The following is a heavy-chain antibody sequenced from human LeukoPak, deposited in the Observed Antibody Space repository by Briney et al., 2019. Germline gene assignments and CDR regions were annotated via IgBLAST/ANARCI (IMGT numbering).Heavy chain of an antibody. J-gene: IGHJ4*02. Sequence: PSETLSLTCTVSGGSISNYYWTWIRQSPEKGLEWIGYIYYTGNTNYNPSLKSRVTILVDTSKNQFSLKLTTVTAADTAVYYCARGESWSGYYFDYWGQGSLVTVSS. D-gene: IGHD3-3*01. CDR2: IYYTGNT. V-gene: IGHV4-59*01. CDR1: GGSISNYY. CDR3: ARGESWSGYYFDY.